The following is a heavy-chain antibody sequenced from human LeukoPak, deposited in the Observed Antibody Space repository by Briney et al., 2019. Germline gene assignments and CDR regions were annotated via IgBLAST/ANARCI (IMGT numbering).Heavy chain of an antibody. CDR3: ASFGAHSFDY. CDR1: GYTFTSYD. V-gene: IGHV7-4-1*02. Sequence: GASVKVSCKASGYTFTSYDINWVRQATGQGLEWMGWINTGTGNPTYAQGFTGRFVFSLDTSVSTAYLQISTLKPEDTAVYYCASFGAHSFDYWGQGTLVTVSS. CDR2: INTGTGNP. J-gene: IGHJ4*02. D-gene: IGHD3-10*01.